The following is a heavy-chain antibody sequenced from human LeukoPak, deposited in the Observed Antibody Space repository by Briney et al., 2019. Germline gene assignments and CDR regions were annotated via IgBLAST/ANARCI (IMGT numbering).Heavy chain of an antibody. J-gene: IGHJ2*01. V-gene: IGHV5-51*01. CDR2: IYPGDSDT. CDR1: GYTFITYW. D-gene: IGHD4-23*01. CDR3: ARRVVNNRNWYFNL. Sequence: GESLKISCKGSGYTFITYWIAWVRQMPGKGLEWMGIIYPGDSDTRYSPSFEGQVTISADKSISTAYLQWSSLKASDTAMYYCARRVVNNRNWYFNLWGRGTLVTVSS.